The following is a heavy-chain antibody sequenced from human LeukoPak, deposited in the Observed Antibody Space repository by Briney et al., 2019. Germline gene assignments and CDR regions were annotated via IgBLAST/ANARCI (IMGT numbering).Heavy chain of an antibody. D-gene: IGHD6-13*01. J-gene: IGHJ6*03. Sequence: SETLSLTCSVSGDSITSYFWSWIRQPAGKGLEWIGRIYTSGSTNYNPSLKSRVTMSVDTSKNQFSLKLSSVTAADTAVYYCAREGIAAAGIWYYYYYMDVWGKGTTVTISS. CDR1: GDSITSYF. CDR3: AREGIAAAGIWYYYYYMDV. CDR2: IYTSGST. V-gene: IGHV4-4*07.